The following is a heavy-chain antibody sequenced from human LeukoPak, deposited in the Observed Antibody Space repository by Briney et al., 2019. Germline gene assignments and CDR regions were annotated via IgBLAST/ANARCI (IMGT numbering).Heavy chain of an antibody. CDR2: INPNSGGT. CDR1: AYAFTGYY. CDR3: ARGSGVPAAGWFDP. D-gene: IGHD2-2*01. J-gene: IGHJ5*02. Sequence: GASVKVSCKASAYAFTGYYMHWVRQAPGQGVEWIGWINPNSGGTNYVQKFQGRVTMTRDTSISTAYMELSRLRSDDTAVYYCARGSGVPAAGWFDPWGQGTLVTVSS. V-gene: IGHV1-2*02.